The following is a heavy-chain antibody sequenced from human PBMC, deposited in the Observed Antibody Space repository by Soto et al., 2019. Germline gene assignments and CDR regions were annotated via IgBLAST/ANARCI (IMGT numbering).Heavy chain of an antibody. CDR2: ISSNGGSR. J-gene: IGHJ6*02. D-gene: IGHD3-16*02. CDR1: AFTFSGHV. CDR3: GKGVSVGLSGYYGMDV. V-gene: IGHV3-23*01. Sequence: GGSLRLSCAASAFTFSGHVMSWVRQAPGKGLEWVSGISSNGGSRYYADPVKGRFTTSRGNSKNTQYLQMNSLRAEDTAVDYCGKGVSVGLSGYYGMDVWGQGTTVTVSS.